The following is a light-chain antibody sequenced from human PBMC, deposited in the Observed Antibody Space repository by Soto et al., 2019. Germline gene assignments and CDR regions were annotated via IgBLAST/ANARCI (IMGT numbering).Light chain of an antibody. J-gene: IGLJ3*02. V-gene: IGLV1-44*01. CDR1: SSNIGSNT. CDR3: ATWDDSLNVV. CDR2: CND. Sequence: QSVLTQSPSASGTPGQRVSISCSGSSSNIGSNTVSWYQHVPGTAPKLLIYCNDQRPSAVPGRFSGSKSGSSASLAISGLQSEDEAYYYCATWDDSLNVVFGGGTKLTVL.